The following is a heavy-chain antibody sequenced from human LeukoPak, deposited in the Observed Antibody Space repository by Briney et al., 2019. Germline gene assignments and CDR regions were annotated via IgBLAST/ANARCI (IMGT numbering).Heavy chain of an antibody. CDR1: GGSISSSNYY. V-gene: IGHV4-39*07. CDR2: IYYSGST. Sequence: SETLSLTCTVSGGSISSSNYYWGWIRQPPGKGLEWIGSIYYSGSTYYNPSLKSRVTISVDTSKNQFSLKLSSVTAADTAVYYCARVFYYAGGDYMDVWGKGTTVTISS. D-gene: IGHD3-22*01. CDR3: ARVFYYAGGDYMDV. J-gene: IGHJ6*03.